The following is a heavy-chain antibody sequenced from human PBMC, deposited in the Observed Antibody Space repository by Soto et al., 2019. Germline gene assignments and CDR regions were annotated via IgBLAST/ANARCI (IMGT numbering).Heavy chain of an antibody. CDR2: IYYSGST. CDR3: ARVAAVAGTGSEYFQH. J-gene: IGHJ1*01. D-gene: IGHD6-19*01. Sequence: SETLSLTCTVSGGSIISGDYYWIWIRQPPGKGLEWIGYIYYSGSTYYNPSLKSRVTISVDTSKNQFSLKLSSVTAADTAVYYCARVAAVAGTGSEYFQHWGQGTLVTVSS. CDR1: GGSIISGDYY. V-gene: IGHV4-30-4*01.